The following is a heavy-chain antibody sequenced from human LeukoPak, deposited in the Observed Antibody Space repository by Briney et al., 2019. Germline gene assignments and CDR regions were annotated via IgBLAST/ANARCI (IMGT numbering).Heavy chain of an antibody. J-gene: IGHJ5*02. CDR1: GGSFSGYY. Sequence: SETLSLTCAVYGGSFSGYYWSWIRQPPGKGLEWIGEINHSGSTNYNPSLKSRVTISVDTSKNQFSLKLSSVTAAGTAVYYCARRRSYNWGSYWFDPWGQGTLVTVSS. CDR2: INHSGST. D-gene: IGHD7-27*01. CDR3: ARRRSYNWGSYWFDP. V-gene: IGHV4-34*01.